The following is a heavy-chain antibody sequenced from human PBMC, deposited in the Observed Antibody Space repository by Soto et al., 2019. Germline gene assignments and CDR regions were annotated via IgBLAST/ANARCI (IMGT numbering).Heavy chain of an antibody. CDR3: AREGITMISRGWFDP. V-gene: IGHV3-66*01. J-gene: IGHJ5*02. Sequence: EVQLVESGGGLVQPGGSLRLSCAASGFTVSSNYMSWVRQAPGKGLEWVSVIYSGGSTYYADSVKGRFTISRDNSKNTLYLKMNSLRAEDTAVYYCAREGITMISRGWFDPWGQGTLVTVSS. D-gene: IGHD3-22*01. CDR2: IYSGGST. CDR1: GFTVSSNY.